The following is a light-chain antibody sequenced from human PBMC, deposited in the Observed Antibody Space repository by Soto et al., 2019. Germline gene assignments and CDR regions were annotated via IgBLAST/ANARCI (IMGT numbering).Light chain of an antibody. CDR1: QSISNY. CDR2: AAS. J-gene: IGKJ1*01. Sequence: DIQMTQSPYSLSASVGDRVTITCRASQSISNYLNWYQQKPGKAPRLLIHAASSLQSGVPSRFSGSGSGTDFTLTISSLQTEDFAIYYCQQSYNAPRTFGPGTKVEIK. CDR3: QQSYNAPRT. V-gene: IGKV1-39*01.